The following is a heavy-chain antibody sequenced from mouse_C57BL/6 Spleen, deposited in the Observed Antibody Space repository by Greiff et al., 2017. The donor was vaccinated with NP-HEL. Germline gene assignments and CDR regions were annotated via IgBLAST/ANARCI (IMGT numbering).Heavy chain of an antibody. CDR2: IDPSDSET. J-gene: IGHJ4*01. CDR1: GYTFTSYW. CDR3: ASCGYGYYEGPMDY. D-gene: IGHD2-3*01. Sequence: VQLQQPGAELVRPGSSVKLSCKASGYTFTSYWMHWVKQRPIQGLEWIGNIDPSDSETKYNQKFKDKATLTVDKSSSTAYMQLSSLTSEDSAVYYCASCGYGYYEGPMDYWGQGTSVTVSS. V-gene: IGHV1-52*01.